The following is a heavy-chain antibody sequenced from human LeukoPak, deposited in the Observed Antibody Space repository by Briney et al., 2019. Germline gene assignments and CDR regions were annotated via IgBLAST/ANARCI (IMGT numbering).Heavy chain of an antibody. CDR1: GFTFSSYS. J-gene: IGHJ4*02. CDR3: AKDLGVGAYLLFDYITSGLDS. V-gene: IGHV3-21*01. D-gene: IGHD2/OR15-2a*01. Sequence: GGSLRLSCAASGFTFSSYSMNWVRQAPGKGLEWVPSISSNSNYIYYADSVKGRFTVSRDNSKNTLYLQMNSLRPEDTAVYYCAKDLGVGAYLLFDYITSGLDSWGQGTLVTVSS. CDR2: ISSNSNYI.